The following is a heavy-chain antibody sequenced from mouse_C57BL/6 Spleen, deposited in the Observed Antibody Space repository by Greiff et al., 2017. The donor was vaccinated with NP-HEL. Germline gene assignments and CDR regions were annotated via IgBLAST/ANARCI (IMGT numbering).Heavy chain of an antibody. J-gene: IGHJ4*01. D-gene: IGHD2-3*01. CDR3: ARDGYYTYYAMDY. Sequence: VQLQQSGAELVKPGASVKISCKASGYAFSSYWMNWVKQRPGKGLEWIGQIYPGDGDTNYNGKFKGKATLTADKSSSTAYMQLSSLTSEDSAVYFCARDGYYTYYAMDYWGQGTSVTVSS. V-gene: IGHV1-80*01. CDR1: GYAFSSYW. CDR2: IYPGDGDT.